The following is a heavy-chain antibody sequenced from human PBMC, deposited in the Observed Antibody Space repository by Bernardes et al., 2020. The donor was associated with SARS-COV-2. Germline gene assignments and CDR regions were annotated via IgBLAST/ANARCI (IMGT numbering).Heavy chain of an antibody. V-gene: IGHV4-59*12. Sequence: SETLSLTCTVSGGSISSYYWSRMRQSPGKGLVWIGYITYSGSTTYNPSFKSRVTISPDTSKNQFSPKLTSLTAADTAVYYCTGRTAVAGLFEYWGQGTLGTVSS. CDR3: TGRTAVAGLFEY. D-gene: IGHD6-19*01. J-gene: IGHJ4*02. CDR2: ITYSGST. CDR1: GGSISSYY.